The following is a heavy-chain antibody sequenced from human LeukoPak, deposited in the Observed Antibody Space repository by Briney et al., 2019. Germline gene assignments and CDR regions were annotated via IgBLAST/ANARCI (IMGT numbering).Heavy chain of an antibody. J-gene: IGHJ4*02. V-gene: IGHV1-18*01. D-gene: IGHD3-22*01. Sequence: ASVKVSCKASGYTFTSYGISWVRQAPGQGLEWMGWISAYNGNTNYAQKLQGRVTMTTDTSTGTAYMELRSLRSDDTAVYYCARDYYYDSSGYSPQDYWGQGTLVTVSS. CDR3: ARDYYYDSSGYSPQDY. CDR1: GYTFTSYG. CDR2: ISAYNGNT.